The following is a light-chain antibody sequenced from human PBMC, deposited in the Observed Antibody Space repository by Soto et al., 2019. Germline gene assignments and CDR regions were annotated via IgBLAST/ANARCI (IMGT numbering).Light chain of an antibody. Sequence: DIQMTQSPSSLSASVGNRVTITCQASQDIATYLNWYQQKPGKALKLLIYDASNLHPGVPSRFRGSGSETEFSFNITSLQPEDVATYYCQQYDDLPITFGQGTRLEIK. CDR3: QQYDDLPIT. J-gene: IGKJ5*01. CDR1: QDIATY. CDR2: DAS. V-gene: IGKV1-33*01.